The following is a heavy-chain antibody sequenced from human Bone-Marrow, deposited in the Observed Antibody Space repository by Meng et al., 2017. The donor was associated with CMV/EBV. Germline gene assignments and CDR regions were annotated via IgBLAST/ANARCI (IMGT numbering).Heavy chain of an antibody. Sequence: ASVKVSCKASGYTFTGYYMHWVRQAPGQGLEWMGWINPNSGGTNYAQKFQGRVTMTRDTSISTAYMELSRLRSDDTAVYYRGRDLRGCSSTSCYTSVWFDPWGQGTLVTVSS. V-gene: IGHV1-2*02. CDR3: GRDLRGCSSTSCYTSVWFDP. CDR1: GYTFTGYY. J-gene: IGHJ5*02. CDR2: INPNSGGT. D-gene: IGHD2-2*02.